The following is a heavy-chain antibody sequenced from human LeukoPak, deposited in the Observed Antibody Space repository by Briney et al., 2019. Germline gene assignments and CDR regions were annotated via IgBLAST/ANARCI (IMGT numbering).Heavy chain of an antibody. CDR3: VRARHYGSGSYFPTFHYYYYYMDV. V-gene: IGHV3-64*01. CDR2: ISSNGGST. CDR1: GFTFSSYA. J-gene: IGHJ6*03. D-gene: IGHD3-10*01. Sequence: GGSLRLSCAASGFTFSSYAMHWVRQAPGKGLEYVSAISSNGGSTYYANSVKSGFTISRDNSKNTLYLQMGSLRAEDMTVYYCVRARHYGSGSYFPTFHYYYYYMDVWGKGTTVTISS.